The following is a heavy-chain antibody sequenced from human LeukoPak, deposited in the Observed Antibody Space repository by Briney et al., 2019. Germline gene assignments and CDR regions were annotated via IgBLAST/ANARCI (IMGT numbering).Heavy chain of an antibody. CDR2: ISYDGSNK. Sequence: GGSLRLSCAASGFTFSSYAMHWVRQAPGKGLEWVAVISYDGSNKYYADSVKGRFTISRDNSKNTLYLQMNSLRAEDTAVYYWARGGRFGELFYFDYWGQGTLVTVSS. J-gene: IGHJ4*02. D-gene: IGHD3-10*01. CDR3: ARGGRFGELFYFDY. CDR1: GFTFSSYA. V-gene: IGHV3-30-3*01.